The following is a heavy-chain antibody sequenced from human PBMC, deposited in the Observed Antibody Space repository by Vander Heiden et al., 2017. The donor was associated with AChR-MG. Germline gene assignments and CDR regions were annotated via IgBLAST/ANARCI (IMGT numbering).Heavy chain of an antibody. CDR1: GFTLRTNA. Sequence: EVHLLESGGGFAQPGGALRLCCAASGFTLRTNAMSWVREAPGKGLEWVAGVSDSGGSTYYADSVKGRCTISRDNSKNTLYLQMNSLRAEDTAVYYCAKGLDSWSGFSGLKAVWGKGTTVTVSS. CDR2: VSDSGGST. V-gene: IGHV3-23*01. J-gene: IGHJ6*04. D-gene: IGHD3-3*01. CDR3: AKGLDSWSGFSGLKAV.